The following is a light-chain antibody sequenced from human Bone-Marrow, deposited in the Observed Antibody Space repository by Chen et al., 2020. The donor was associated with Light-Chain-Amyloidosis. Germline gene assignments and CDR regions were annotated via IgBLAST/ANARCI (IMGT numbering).Light chain of an antibody. CDR2: DDS. CDR3: QVWDRSSDCPV. J-gene: IGLJ3*02. Sequence: SYVLTQPSSVSVAPGQTATIACGGNNIGSTSVHWYQQTPGQAPLLVVYDDSDRPSGIPERLSGSNSGNTATLTISRVEAGDEADNYCQVWDRSSDCPVFGGGTKLTVL. V-gene: IGLV3-21*02. CDR1: NIGSTS.